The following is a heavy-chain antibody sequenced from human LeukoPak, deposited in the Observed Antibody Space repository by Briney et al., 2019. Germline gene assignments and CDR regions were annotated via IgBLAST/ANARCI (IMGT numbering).Heavy chain of an antibody. D-gene: IGHD6-13*01. CDR2: ISYSGSA. J-gene: IGHJ5*02. CDR3: ARDSFSRSWPKWFDP. Sequence: SETLSLTCTVSGGSISSYYWSWIRKPPGKGLEWIGYISYSGSANYNPSLKSRVTISLDTSRSQFSLKLSSVTAADTAVYYCARDSFSRSWPKWFDPWGQGILVAASS. V-gene: IGHV4-59*01. CDR1: GGSISSYY.